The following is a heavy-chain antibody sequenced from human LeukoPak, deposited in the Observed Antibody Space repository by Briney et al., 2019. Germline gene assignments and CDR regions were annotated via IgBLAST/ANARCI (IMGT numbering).Heavy chain of an antibody. CDR3: AKDSLYYDSSGYYVY. V-gene: IGHV3-30*18. D-gene: IGHD3-22*01. J-gene: IGHJ4*02. CDR2: ISYDGSNK. Sequence: GRSLRLSCAASGFTFSSYGMHWVRQAPGKGLEWVAVISYDGSNKYYADSVKGRFTISRDNSKNTLYLQMNSLRAEDTAVYYCAKDSLYYDSSGYYVYWGQGTLVTVSS. CDR1: GFTFSSYG.